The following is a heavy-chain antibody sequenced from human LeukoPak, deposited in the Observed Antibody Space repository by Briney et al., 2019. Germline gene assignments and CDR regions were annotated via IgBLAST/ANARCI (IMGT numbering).Heavy chain of an antibody. CDR3: ARGVYGSEFPFDY. J-gene: IGHJ4*02. CDR2: IYYSGST. V-gene: IGHV4-31*03. CDR1: GGSISSGGYY. Sequence: SETLSLTCTVSGGSISSGGYYWSWIRQHPGKGLEWIGYIYYSGSTYYNPSLKSRVTISVDTSKNQFSLKLSSVTAADTAVYYCARGVYGSEFPFDYWGQGTLVTVSS. D-gene: IGHD3-10*01.